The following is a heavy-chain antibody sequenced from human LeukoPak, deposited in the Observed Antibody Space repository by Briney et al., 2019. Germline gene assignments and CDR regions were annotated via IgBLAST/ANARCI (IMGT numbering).Heavy chain of an antibody. V-gene: IGHV3-7*01. CDR3: ARGVLSPQLYGY. CDR1: GFTFTNYW. J-gene: IGHJ4*02. D-gene: IGHD2-2*01. Sequence: GGSLRLSCAASGFTFTNYWMSWVRQAPGKGLEWVANINQDGSEKFYVDSVKGRFTISRDNAKNSVYLQMNSLRAEDTAVYYCARGVLSPQLYGYWGQGTLVTVSS. CDR2: INQDGSEK.